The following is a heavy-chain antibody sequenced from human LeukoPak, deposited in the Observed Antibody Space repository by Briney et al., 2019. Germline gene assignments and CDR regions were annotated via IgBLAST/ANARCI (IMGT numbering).Heavy chain of an antibody. CDR3: AKDCGSYGSLGACYFDY. Sequence: GGTLRLSCAASGFTFSSYGMSWVRQAPGKGLEWVSAISGSGGSTYYADSVKGRFTISRDDSKNTLYLQMNSLRAEDTAVYYCAKDCGSYGSLGACYFDYWGQGTLVTVSS. CDR2: ISGSGGST. D-gene: IGHD1-26*01. V-gene: IGHV3-23*01. CDR1: GFTFSSYG. J-gene: IGHJ4*02.